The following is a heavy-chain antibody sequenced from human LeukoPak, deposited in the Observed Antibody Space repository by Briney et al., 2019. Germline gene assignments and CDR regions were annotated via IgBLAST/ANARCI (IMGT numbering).Heavy chain of an antibody. D-gene: IGHD4-17*01. Sequence: PSETLSLTCAVYGGSFSDYRWSWIRQPPGKGLEWIGEINHSGSTNYNPSLKSRVTISVDTSKKQFSLKLTSVTAADTAVYYCARRVTTRLPFRYWGQGTLVTVSS. CDR1: GGSFSDYR. CDR3: ARRVTTRLPFRY. CDR2: INHSGST. J-gene: IGHJ4*02. V-gene: IGHV4-34*01.